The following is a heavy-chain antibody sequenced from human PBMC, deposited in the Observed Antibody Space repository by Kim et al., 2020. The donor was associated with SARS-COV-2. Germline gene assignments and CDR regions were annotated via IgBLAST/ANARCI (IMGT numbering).Heavy chain of an antibody. Sequence: GGSLRLPCAASGFTLSSYWMHWVRQVPGKGLDWISRISREGGRVDYSESVRGRFTISRDGAKNTLFLQMNSLRAEDTAFYYCARTHTSDGYDWGLEYWGPGTLVTVSS. V-gene: IGHV3-74*01. J-gene: IGHJ4*02. D-gene: IGHD5-12*01. CDR2: ISREGGRV. CDR1: GFTLSSYW. CDR3: ARTHTSDGYDWGLEY.